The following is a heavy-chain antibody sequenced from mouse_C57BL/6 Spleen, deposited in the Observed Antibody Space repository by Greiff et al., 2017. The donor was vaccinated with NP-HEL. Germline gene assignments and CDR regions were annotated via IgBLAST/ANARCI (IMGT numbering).Heavy chain of an antibody. CDR2: IYPGDGDT. CDR1: GYAFSSSW. D-gene: IGHD2-4*01. CDR3: ARSRYDYAYYARDY. J-gene: IGHJ4*01. V-gene: IGHV1-82*01. Sequence: VQLQQSGPELVKPGASVKISCKASGYAFSSSWMNWVKQRPGKGLEWIGRIYPGDGDTNYNGKFKGKATLTADKSSSTAYMQLSSLTSEDSAVYSCARSRYDYAYYARDYWGQGTSVTVSS.